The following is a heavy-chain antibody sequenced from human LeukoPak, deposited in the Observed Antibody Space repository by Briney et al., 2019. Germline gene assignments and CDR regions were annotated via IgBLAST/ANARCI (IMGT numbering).Heavy chain of an antibody. CDR1: GFTFSDYY. CDR3: ARDGAEDITMIVAPFDP. D-gene: IGHD3-22*01. V-gene: IGHV3-11*01. J-gene: IGHJ5*02. CDR2: ISSSGSTI. Sequence: PGGSLRLSCAASGFTFSDYYMSWLRQAPGKGLEWVSYISSSGSTIYYADSVKGRFTISRDNAKNSLYLQMNSLRAEDTAVYYCARDGAEDITMIVAPFDPWGQGTLVTVSS.